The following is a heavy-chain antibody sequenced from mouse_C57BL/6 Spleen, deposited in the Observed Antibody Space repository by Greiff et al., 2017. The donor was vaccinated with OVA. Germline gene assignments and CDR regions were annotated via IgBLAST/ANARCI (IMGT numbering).Heavy chain of an antibody. J-gene: IGHJ4*01. V-gene: IGHV1-55*01. CDR3: ARGGYDGYSSYAMDY. CDR2: IYPGSGST. CDR1: GYTFTSYW. D-gene: IGHD2-3*01. Sequence: VQLQQPGAELVKPGASVKMSCKASGYTFTSYWITWVKQRPGQGLEWIGDIYPGSGSTNYNEKFKSKATLTVDTSSSTAYMQLSSLTSEDSAVYYCARGGYDGYSSYAMDYWGQGTSVTVSS.